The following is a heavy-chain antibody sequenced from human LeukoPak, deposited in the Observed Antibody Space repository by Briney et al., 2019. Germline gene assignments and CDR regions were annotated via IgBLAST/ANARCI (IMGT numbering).Heavy chain of an antibody. J-gene: IGHJ4*02. D-gene: IGHD5-18*01. V-gene: IGHV3-21*01. CDR2: ISISSNYI. Sequence: GGSLRLSCAASGFTFSRYSMNWVRQAPGKGLEWVSSISISSNYIYYPDSLKGRFTISRDNAKNSLYLQMNSLRAEDTAVYYCARDRWGYSYGGDWGQGTLVTVSS. CDR1: GFTFSRYS. CDR3: ARDRWGYSYGGD.